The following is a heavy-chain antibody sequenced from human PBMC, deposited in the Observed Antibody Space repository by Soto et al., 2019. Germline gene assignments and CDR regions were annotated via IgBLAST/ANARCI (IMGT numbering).Heavy chain of an antibody. CDR3: AREKVGTTFFDN. Sequence: SETLSLTCSVSGFAISRGYYWCWVRQPPGKGLEWIGSIYPSVSSYYNPSLATRLRLSIDTSKNQFTLKLTSVTAADTALYFCAREKVGTTFFDNWGQGIQVTVSS. D-gene: IGHD1-1*01. CDR1: GFAISRGYY. CDR2: IYPSVSS. V-gene: IGHV4-38-2*02. J-gene: IGHJ4*02.